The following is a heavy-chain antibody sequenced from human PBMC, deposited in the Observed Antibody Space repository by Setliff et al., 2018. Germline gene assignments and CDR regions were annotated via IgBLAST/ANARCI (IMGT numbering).Heavy chain of an antibody. J-gene: IGHJ3*02. CDR3: ARDPRYSSSWYSFDI. V-gene: IGHV4-61*09. D-gene: IGHD6-13*01. CDR2: IYTSGST. Sequence: NPSETLSLTCTVSGGSISSGSYYWSWIRQPAGKGLEWIGHIYTSGSTNYNPSLKSRVTISVDTSKDQFSLKLSSVTAADTAAYYCARDPRYSSSWYSFDIWGQGTMVTVSS. CDR1: GGSISSGSYY.